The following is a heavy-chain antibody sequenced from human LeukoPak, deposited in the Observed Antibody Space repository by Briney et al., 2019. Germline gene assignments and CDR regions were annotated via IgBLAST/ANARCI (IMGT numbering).Heavy chain of an antibody. CDR3: ARTTDSSGWPLIDY. J-gene: IGHJ4*02. CDR2: IIPIFGTT. V-gene: IGHV1-69*13. Sequence: SVKVSCKAPGGTLSSYAFSWVRQAPGQGLDWMGRIIPIFGTTDYAQRFQGRVTIIADESTSTVYMELSSLRSEDTAIYYCARTTDSSGWPLIDYWGQGTLVTVSS. D-gene: IGHD6-19*01. CDR1: GGTLSSYA.